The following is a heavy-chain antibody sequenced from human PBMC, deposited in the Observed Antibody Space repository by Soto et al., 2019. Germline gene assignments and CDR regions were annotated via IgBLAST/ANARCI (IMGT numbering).Heavy chain of an antibody. V-gene: IGHV3-53*01. Sequence: EVQLVESGGGLIQPGGSLRLSCAASGFTVSSNYMSWVRQAPGKGLEWVSVIYSGGSTYYADSVKGRFTISRDNSKNTLYRQMNSLRAEDTAVYYCAREAYGSGSYNYYGMDVWGQGTTVTVSS. CDR2: IYSGGST. CDR3: AREAYGSGSYNYYGMDV. CDR1: GFTVSSNY. J-gene: IGHJ6*02. D-gene: IGHD3-10*01.